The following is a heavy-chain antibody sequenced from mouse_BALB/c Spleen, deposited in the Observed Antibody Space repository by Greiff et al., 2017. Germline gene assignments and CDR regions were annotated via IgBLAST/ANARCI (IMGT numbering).Heavy chain of an antibody. Sequence: DVKLQESGPGLVKPSQSLSLTCTVTGYSITSDYAWNWIRQFPGNELEWMGYISYSGSTSYNPSLKSRISITRDTSKNQFFLQLNSVTTEDTATYYGARGGSTMITTFAYWGQGTLVTVSA. J-gene: IGHJ3*01. CDR2: ISYSGST. CDR1: GYSITSDYA. CDR3: ARGGSTMITTFAY. V-gene: IGHV3-2*02. D-gene: IGHD2-4*01.